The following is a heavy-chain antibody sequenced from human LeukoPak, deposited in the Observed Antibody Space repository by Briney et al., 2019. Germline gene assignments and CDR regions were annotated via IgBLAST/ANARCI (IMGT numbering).Heavy chain of an antibody. CDR2: GYYSGNT. J-gene: IGHJ5*02. V-gene: IGHV4-39*07. Sequence: SETLSFTCTVSGGSISNIDYYWGCIRQPPGKGLEWIGSGYYSGNTYYNPSLKSRVTISVDTSKNQFSLKLSSVTAADTAVYYCARDTQDYYDSSGSNNWFDPWGQGTLVTVSS. CDR1: GGSISNIDYY. CDR3: ARDTQDYYDSSGSNNWFDP. D-gene: IGHD3-22*01.